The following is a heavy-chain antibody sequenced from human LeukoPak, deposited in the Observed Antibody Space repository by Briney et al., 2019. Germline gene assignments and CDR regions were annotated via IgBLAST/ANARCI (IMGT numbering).Heavy chain of an antibody. CDR1: GFTFSSYA. CDR2: ISYDGSNK. V-gene: IGHV3-30-3*02. Sequence: GGSLRLSCAASGFTFSSYAMHWVRQAPGKGLEWVAVISYDGSNKYYADSVKGRFTISRDNSKNTLFLQMNSLRAEDTAVYYCAKRIQYSSSWDPFDYWGQGTLVTVSS. J-gene: IGHJ4*02. CDR3: AKRIQYSSSWDPFDY. D-gene: IGHD6-13*01.